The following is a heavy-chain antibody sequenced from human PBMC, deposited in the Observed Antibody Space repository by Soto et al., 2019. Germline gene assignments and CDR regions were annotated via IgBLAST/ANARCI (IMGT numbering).Heavy chain of an antibody. V-gene: IGHV3-21*01. CDR2: ISSSSSYI. CDR1: GFTFSSYS. J-gene: IGHJ6*02. CDR3: ARDLKLRGLGYYYYGMDV. Sequence: GGSLRLSCAASGFTFSSYSMNWVRQAPGKGLEWVSFISSSSSYIYYADSVKGRFTISRDNAKNSLYLQMHSLRVEDTAVYYCARDLKLRGLGYYYYGMDVWGQGTTVTVSS. D-gene: IGHD3-16*01.